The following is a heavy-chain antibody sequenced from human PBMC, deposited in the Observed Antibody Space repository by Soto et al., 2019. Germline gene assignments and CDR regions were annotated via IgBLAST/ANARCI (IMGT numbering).Heavy chain of an antibody. V-gene: IGHV1-46*03. J-gene: IGHJ3*01. CDR1: RYTFTTYS. Sequence: SAKVTCKASRYTFTTYSLFSVRQVPGQGLEWMGLINPSGGSTSYAQKFQGRITMTRDTSTSTVYMELSSLRSEDTAMYYCARVIGAAGVWGQGTMVTVSS. CDR3: ARVIGAAGV. D-gene: IGHD6-13*01. CDR2: INPSGGST.